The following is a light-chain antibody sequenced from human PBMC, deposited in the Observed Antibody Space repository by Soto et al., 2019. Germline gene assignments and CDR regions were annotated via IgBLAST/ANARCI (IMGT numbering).Light chain of an antibody. CDR2: EVI. J-gene: IGLJ2*01. CDR1: SSDVGGYDY. Sequence: QSALTQSASVSGSPGQSITIPCTGTSSDVGGYDYVSWYQQHPGKVPKLIIYEVIKRPSGVSHRFSGSKSGNTASLTISGLQTEDEADYYCSSDTTSSALGFGGGTKVTVL. V-gene: IGLV2-14*01. CDR3: SSDTTSSALG.